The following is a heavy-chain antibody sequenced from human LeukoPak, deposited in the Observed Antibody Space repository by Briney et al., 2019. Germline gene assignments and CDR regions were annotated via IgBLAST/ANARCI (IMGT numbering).Heavy chain of an antibody. Sequence: ASVKVSCKASGYTFTGYYMHWVRQAPGQGLEWMGWINPNSGGTNYAQKMQGRVTMTRDTSISTAYMELSRLRSDDTAVYYCARRGEWLPLVDWFDPWGQGTLVTVSS. CDR2: INPNSGGT. CDR1: GYTFTGYY. V-gene: IGHV1-2*02. D-gene: IGHD5-24*01. CDR3: ARRGEWLPLVDWFDP. J-gene: IGHJ5*02.